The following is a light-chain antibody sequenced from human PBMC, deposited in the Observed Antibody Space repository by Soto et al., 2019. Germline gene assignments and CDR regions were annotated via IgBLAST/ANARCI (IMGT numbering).Light chain of an antibody. CDR3: QQYGSSPGT. J-gene: IGKJ1*01. CDR1: QSVSSSY. V-gene: IGKV3-20*01. Sequence: EIVLTQSPGTLSLSPGERATLSYRASQSVSSSYLAWYQQKPGQAPRLLIYDASSRAIGIPDRFSGSGSGTDFTLTISRLEPEDFAVYYCQQYGSSPGTFGQGTKVEIK. CDR2: DAS.